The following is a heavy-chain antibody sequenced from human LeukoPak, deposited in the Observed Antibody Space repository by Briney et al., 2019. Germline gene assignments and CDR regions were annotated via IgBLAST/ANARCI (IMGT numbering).Heavy chain of an antibody. J-gene: IGHJ6*04. CDR1: GFTFSSYV. V-gene: IGHV3-30*04. CDR2: ISYDGSDK. Sequence: GGSLRLSCAASGFTFSSYVLHWVRQAPGKGLEWVAVISYDGSDKYYAVSVKGRFTISRDNTKNSLYLQMNSLRSEDTAVYYCAELGITMIGGVWGKGTTVTISS. D-gene: IGHD3-10*02. CDR3: AELGITMIGGV.